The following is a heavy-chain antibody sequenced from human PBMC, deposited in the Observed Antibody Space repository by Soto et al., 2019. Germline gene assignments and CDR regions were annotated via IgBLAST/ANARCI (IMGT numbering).Heavy chain of an antibody. CDR1: GDSVSSGDYY. Sequence: SETLSLTCTVSGDSVSSGDYYWSWIRQSPGKGLEWIGNIYYRGGTSYNPSLKTRPTISADTSKKQVSLRLSSVTAADTAVYHCVRALGDYYDSGGYRQAYYFDYWGQGILVTVSS. CDR2: IYYRGGT. D-gene: IGHD3-22*01. J-gene: IGHJ4*02. CDR3: VRALGDYYDSGGYRQAYYFDY. V-gene: IGHV4-61*08.